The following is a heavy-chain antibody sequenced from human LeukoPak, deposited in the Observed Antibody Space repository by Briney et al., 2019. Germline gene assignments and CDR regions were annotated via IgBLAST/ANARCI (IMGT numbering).Heavy chain of an antibody. V-gene: IGHV1-2*06. D-gene: IGHD3-22*01. Sequence: GASVKVSCKASGYTFTGYYMHWVRQAPGQGLEWMGRINPNGGGTNYAQKFQGRVTMTRDTSISTAYMELSRLRSDDTAVYYCARSPYYYDSSGYRTSSPDYWGQGTLVTVSS. J-gene: IGHJ4*02. CDR2: INPNGGGT. CDR3: ARSPYYYDSSGYRTSSPDY. CDR1: GYTFTGYY.